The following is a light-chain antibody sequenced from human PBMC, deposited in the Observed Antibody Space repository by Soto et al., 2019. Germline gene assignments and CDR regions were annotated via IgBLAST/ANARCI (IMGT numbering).Light chain of an antibody. CDR2: WAS. J-gene: IGKJ4*01. CDR1: QSVLYSSNNKNY. V-gene: IGKV4-1*01. CDR3: HQYYRAPLT. Sequence: DIVMTQSPDSLAVSLGERATINCKSSQSVLYSSNNKNYLAWYQQKPGQPPKLLIYWASTRESGVPDRFSGSGSVTDFTLTISSLQAEDVAVYYCHQYYRAPLTFGGGTKVEIK.